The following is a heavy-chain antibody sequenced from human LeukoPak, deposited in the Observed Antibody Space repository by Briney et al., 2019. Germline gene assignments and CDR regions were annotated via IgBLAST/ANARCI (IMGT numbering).Heavy chain of an antibody. D-gene: IGHD2-15*01. CDR3: ARGGDCSGGSCYRVFDY. CDR2: IKQDGSEK. V-gene: IGHV3-7*01. Sequence: GGSLRLSCAASGFTFSSYWMSWVRQAPGKGLEWVANIKQDGSEKYNVDSVKGRFTISRDNAKNSLYLQMNSLRAEDTAVYYCARGGDCSGGSCYRVFDYWGQGTLVTVSS. CDR1: GFTFSSYW. J-gene: IGHJ4*02.